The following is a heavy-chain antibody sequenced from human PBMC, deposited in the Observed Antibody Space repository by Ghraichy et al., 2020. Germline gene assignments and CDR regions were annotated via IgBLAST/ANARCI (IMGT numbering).Heavy chain of an antibody. CDR1: GYTFTSYY. J-gene: IGHJ4*02. D-gene: IGHD6-6*01. CDR2: INPSGGST. Sequence: ASVKVSCKASGYTFTSYYMLWVRQAPGQGLEWMGIINPSGGSTSYAQKFQGRVTMTRDTSTSTGYRERSSRRAEDTAVYYCARGLVRAYSSSSVFDYWGQGTRGT. CDR3: ARGLVRAYSSSSVFDY. V-gene: IGHV1-46*01.